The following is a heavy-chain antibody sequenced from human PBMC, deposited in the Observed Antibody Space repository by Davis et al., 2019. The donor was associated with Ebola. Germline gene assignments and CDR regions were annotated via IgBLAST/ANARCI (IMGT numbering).Heavy chain of an antibody. CDR2: ILFDGSNK. Sequence: GGSLRLSCAASGFTFSSQGMHWVRQAPGKGLEWVAVILFDGSNKYYADSVKGRFTISRDNFKNTLYLQMNSLRVEDTAVYYCAKVAGYRSGWYGEFQYFAMDVWGQGTAVTVSS. J-gene: IGHJ6*02. V-gene: IGHV3-30*18. CDR1: GFTFSSQG. D-gene: IGHD6-19*01. CDR3: AKVAGYRSGWYGEFQYFAMDV.